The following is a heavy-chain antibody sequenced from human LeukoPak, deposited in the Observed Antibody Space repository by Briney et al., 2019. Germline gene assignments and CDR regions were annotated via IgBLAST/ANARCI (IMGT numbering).Heavy chain of an antibody. D-gene: IGHD6-19*01. Sequence: GGPLRLSCAASGFTFTDYWMHGVRQAPGKGLVWVSRIKTDGRSTNYADSVKGRFTISRDNAKNTLYLQTNSLSAEDTAVYYCARGRIGGWTDYWGQGTLVTVSS. V-gene: IGHV3-74*01. CDR2: IKTDGRST. CDR3: ARGRIGGWTDY. CDR1: GFTFTDYW. J-gene: IGHJ4*02.